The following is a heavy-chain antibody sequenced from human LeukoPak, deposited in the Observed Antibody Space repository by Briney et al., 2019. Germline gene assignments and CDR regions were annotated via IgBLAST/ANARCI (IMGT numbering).Heavy chain of an antibody. D-gene: IGHD2-15*01. CDR1: GYSISSGYY. CDR2: IYHSGST. Sequence: PSETLSLTCTVSGYSISSGYYWGWIRPPPGKGLEWIGSIYHSGSTYYNPSLKSRVTISVDTSKNQFPLKLSSVTAADTAVYYCATRANIVVVVAATEGAFDIWGQGTMVTVSS. CDR3: ATRANIVVVVAATEGAFDI. J-gene: IGHJ3*02. V-gene: IGHV4-38-2*02.